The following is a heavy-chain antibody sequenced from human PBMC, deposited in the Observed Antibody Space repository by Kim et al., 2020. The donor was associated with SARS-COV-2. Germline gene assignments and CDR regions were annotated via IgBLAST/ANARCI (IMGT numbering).Heavy chain of an antibody. Sequence: EEKFQGRVTMTRETSTSTVYMELSSLRSEDTAVYYCARVYRTMVRGIDYWGQGTLVTVAS. J-gene: IGHJ4*02. V-gene: IGHV1-46*01. D-gene: IGHD3-10*01. CDR3: ARVYRTMVRGIDY.